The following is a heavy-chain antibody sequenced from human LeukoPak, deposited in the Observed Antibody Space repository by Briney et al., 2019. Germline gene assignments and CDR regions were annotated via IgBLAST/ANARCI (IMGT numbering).Heavy chain of an antibody. CDR1: GFTFSSYS. CDR2: ISGGGGST. CDR3: AKEVGEMATHDAFDI. V-gene: IGHV3-23*01. J-gene: IGHJ3*02. Sequence: GGSLRLSCAASGFTFSSYSMTWVRQAPGKGLEWVSAISGGGGSTYYADSVKGRFTISRDNSKNTLYLQMNSLRAEDTAVYYCAKEVGEMATHDAFDIWGQGTMVTVSS. D-gene: IGHD5-24*01.